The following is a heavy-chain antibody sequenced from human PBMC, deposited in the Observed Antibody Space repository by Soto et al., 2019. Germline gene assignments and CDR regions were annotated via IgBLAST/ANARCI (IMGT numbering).Heavy chain of an antibody. CDR1: GFSLSNARMG. CDR2: IFSNDEK. Sequence: QVTLKESGPVLVKPTETLTLTCTVSGFSLSNARMGVSWIRQPPGKALEWLAHIFSNDEKSYSTSLKSRFTISKDTYKSQVVLTMTNLDPLDTATYYCARINDILTGFDYWGQGTLVTVSS. CDR3: ARINDILTGFDY. V-gene: IGHV2-26*01. D-gene: IGHD3-9*01. J-gene: IGHJ4*02.